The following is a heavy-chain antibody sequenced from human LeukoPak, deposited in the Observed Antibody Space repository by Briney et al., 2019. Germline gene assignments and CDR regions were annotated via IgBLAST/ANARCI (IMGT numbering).Heavy chain of an antibody. CDR1: GGSISSGDYY. D-gene: IGHD2-2*01. CDR2: INHSGST. J-gene: IGHJ4*02. V-gene: IGHV4-39*07. CDR3: ARGWYCSSTSCPQFDY. Sequence: SETLSLTCTVSGGSISSGDYYWSWIRQPPGKGLEWIGEINHSGSTNYNPSLKSRVTISVDTSKNQFSLKLSSVTAADTAVYYCARGWYCSSTSCPQFDYWGQGTLVTVSS.